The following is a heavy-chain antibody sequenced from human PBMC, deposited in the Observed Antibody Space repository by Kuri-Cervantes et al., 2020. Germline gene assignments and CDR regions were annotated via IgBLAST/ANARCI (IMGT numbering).Heavy chain of an antibody. J-gene: IGHJ4*02. CDR2: IDSKSGGT. D-gene: IGHD1-26*01. CDR1: GYTFTGYY. CDR3: ATILVGGTTSNFDN. Sequence: ASVKVSCKASGYTFTGYYMHWVRQAPGQGLEWMGWIDSKSGGTNYAQKFQGRVTMTRDTPTSTVYMEVSSLRSEDTAVYYCATILVGGTTSNFDNWGQGTLVTVSS. V-gene: IGHV1-2*02.